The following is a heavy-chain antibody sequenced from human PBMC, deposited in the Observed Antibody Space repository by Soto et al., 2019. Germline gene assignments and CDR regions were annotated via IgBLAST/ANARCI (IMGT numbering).Heavy chain of an antibody. V-gene: IGHV4-59*01. D-gene: IGHD3-22*01. Sequence: SETLSLTCTVSGGSISSYYWNWIRQPPGKGLEWIGYIYYSGSTNYNPSLKSRVTISVDTSKNQFSLKLSSVTAADTAVYYCARRNYYDSSGYDYWGQGTLVTVSS. CDR2: IYYSGST. CDR3: ARRNYYDSSGYDY. J-gene: IGHJ4*02. CDR1: GGSISSYY.